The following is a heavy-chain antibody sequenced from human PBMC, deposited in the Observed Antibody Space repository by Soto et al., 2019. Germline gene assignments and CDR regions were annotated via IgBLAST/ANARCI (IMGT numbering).Heavy chain of an antibody. CDR3: ARSRSRLQGKDYFDY. V-gene: IGHV4-4*07. Sequence: KPSETLSLTCTVSGGSISSYYWSWIRQPAGKGLEWIGRIYTSGSTNYNPSLKSRVTMSVDTSKNQFSLKLSSVTAADTAVYYCARSRSRLQGKDYFDYWGQGTLVTVSS. CDR1: GGSISSYY. J-gene: IGHJ4*02. CDR2: IYTSGST.